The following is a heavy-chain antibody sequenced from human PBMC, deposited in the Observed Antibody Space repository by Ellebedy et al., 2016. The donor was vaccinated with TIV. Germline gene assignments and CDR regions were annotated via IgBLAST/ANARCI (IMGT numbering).Heavy chain of an antibody. D-gene: IGHD3-16*01. CDR3: AKERLAGGIDY. V-gene: IGHV3-33*06. Sequence: GESLKISCAASGFTFSSYGMHWVRQAPGKGLEWVALIWHDGRNKYYTDSVKGRFTISRDNSKNTVYLQMNSLRVEDTAIYYCAKERLAGGIDYWGPGTLVTVSS. CDR1: GFTFSSYG. J-gene: IGHJ4*02. CDR2: IWHDGRNK.